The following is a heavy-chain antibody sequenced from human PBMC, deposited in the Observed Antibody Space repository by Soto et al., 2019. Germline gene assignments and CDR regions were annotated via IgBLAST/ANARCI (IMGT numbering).Heavy chain of an antibody. CDR2: IYWGDDK. CDR3: AAHGSGTYYNPLYNLFDP. J-gene: IGHJ5*02. CDR1: GFSLSTSGVG. D-gene: IGHD3-10*01. V-gene: IGHV2-5*02. Sequence: QITLQEAGPTLVKPTQTLTLTCTFSGFSLSTSGVGVGWIRQPPGKALEWLALIYWGDDKRYNPSLKNRLSISEDTAQKQVVLTMTNMDAEDTGTYYCAAHGSGTYYNPLYNLFDPWGPGTLVTVSS.